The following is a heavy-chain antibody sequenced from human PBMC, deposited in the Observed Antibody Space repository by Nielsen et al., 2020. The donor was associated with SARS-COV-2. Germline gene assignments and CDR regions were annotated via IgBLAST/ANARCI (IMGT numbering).Heavy chain of an antibody. D-gene: IGHD6-6*01. CDR3: TRDREGSSSEYYYFYYGMDV. Sequence: WIRQPPGKGLEWVGFIRSKAEGGTTEYAASVKGRSTISRDDSKSIAYLQMNSLKTEDTAVYYCTRDREGSSSEYYYFYYGMDVWGLGTTVTVSS. V-gene: IGHV3-49*02. J-gene: IGHJ6*02. CDR2: IRSKAEGGTT.